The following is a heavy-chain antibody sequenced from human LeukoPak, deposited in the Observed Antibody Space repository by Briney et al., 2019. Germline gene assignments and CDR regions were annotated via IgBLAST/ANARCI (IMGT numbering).Heavy chain of an antibody. CDR2: IFSDGIRK. CDR1: GFAFSTYG. D-gene: IGHD1-26*01. Sequence: GMSLSLSCATSGFAFSTYGMEWVRQAPGKGLEWVAIIFSDGIRKYYADSVKGRFTISRDISRSTLYLEMNSLSAEDTAVYYCARASGPIKKNRFDQWGQGTLVTVSS. J-gene: IGHJ4*02. V-gene: IGHV3-30*12. CDR3: ARASGPIKKNRFDQ.